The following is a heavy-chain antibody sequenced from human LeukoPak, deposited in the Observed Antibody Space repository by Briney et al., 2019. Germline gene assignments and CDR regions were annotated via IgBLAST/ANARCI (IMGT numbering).Heavy chain of an antibody. J-gene: IGHJ4*02. D-gene: IGHD3-16*01. V-gene: IGHV4-59*08. CDR3: ARERLGDAPFDY. Sequence: SETLSLTCTVSGGSISSYYWSWIRQPPGKGLEWIGYIYYSGSTNYNPSLKSRVTISVDTSKNQFSLKLSSVTAADTAVYYCARERLGDAPFDYWGQGTLVTVSS. CDR2: IYYSGST. CDR1: GGSISSYY.